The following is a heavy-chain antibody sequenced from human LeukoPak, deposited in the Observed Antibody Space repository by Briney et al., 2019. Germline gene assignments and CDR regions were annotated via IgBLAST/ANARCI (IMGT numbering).Heavy chain of an antibody. V-gene: IGHV3-23*01. CDR2: ISGSGGST. D-gene: IGHD6-13*01. CDR3: ARGIAAAGRTGCAP. CDR1: GFTFSSYA. J-gene: IGHJ5*02. Sequence: GGSLRLSCAASGFTFSSYAMSWVRQAPGKGLEWVSAISGSGGSTYYADSVKGRFTISRDNSKNTLFLQMNSLRAEDTAVYYCARGIAAAGRTGCAPWGQGPRVTVPS.